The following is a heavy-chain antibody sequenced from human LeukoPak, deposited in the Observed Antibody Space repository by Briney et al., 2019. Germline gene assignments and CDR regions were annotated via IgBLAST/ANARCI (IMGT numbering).Heavy chain of an antibody. CDR1: GFTFSSYG. J-gene: IGHJ6*03. Sequence: PGGSLRLSCAASGFTFSSYGMHWVRQAPGKGLEWAAVISYDGSNKYYADSVKGRFTISRDNSKNTLYLQMNSLRAEDTAVYYCAKDLRYCSSTSCYPFYYYYMDVWGKGTTVTVSS. CDR2: ISYDGSNK. D-gene: IGHD2-2*01. CDR3: AKDLRYCSSTSCYPFYYYYMDV. V-gene: IGHV3-30*18.